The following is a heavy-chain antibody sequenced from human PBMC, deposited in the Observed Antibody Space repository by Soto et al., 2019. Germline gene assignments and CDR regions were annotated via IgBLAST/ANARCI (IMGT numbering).Heavy chain of an antibody. J-gene: IGHJ4*02. Sequence: QVQLVQSGAEVKKPGSSVKVSCKASGGTFSSYAISWVRQAPGQGLEWMGGIIPIFGTANYAQKFQGRVTITADESTXXAXMXXSSLRSEDTAVYYCARGLDDSSGLTDLGRRYYFDYWGQGTLVTVSS. CDR2: IIPIFGTA. V-gene: IGHV1-69*12. D-gene: IGHD3-22*01. CDR3: ARGLDDSSGLTDLGRRYYFDY. CDR1: GGTFSSYA.